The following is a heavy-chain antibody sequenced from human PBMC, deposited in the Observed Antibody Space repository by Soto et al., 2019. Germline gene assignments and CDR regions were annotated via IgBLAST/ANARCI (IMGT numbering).Heavy chain of an antibody. CDR3: ARAVSVVVVPAAMTFFDY. J-gene: IGHJ4*02. V-gene: IGHV4-34*01. D-gene: IGHD2-2*01. CDR2: INHSGST. CDR1: GGSFSGYY. Sequence: SETLSLTCAVYGGSFSGYYWGWIRQPPGKGLEWIGEINHSGSTNYNPSLKSRVTISVDTSKNQFSLKLSSVTAADTAVYYCARAVSVVVVPAAMTFFDYWGQGTLVTVSS.